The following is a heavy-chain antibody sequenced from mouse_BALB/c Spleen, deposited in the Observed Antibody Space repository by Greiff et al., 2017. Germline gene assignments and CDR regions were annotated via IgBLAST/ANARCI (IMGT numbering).Heavy chain of an antibody. Sequence: EVQRVESGGGLVKPGGSLKLSCAASGFTFSSYAMSWVRQTPEKRLEWVASISSGGSTYYPDSVKGRFTISRDNARNILYLQMSSLRSEDTAMYYCARVYYYGSRGYFDVWGAGTTVTVSS. V-gene: IGHV5-6-5*01. D-gene: IGHD1-1*01. CDR1: GFTFSSYA. CDR2: ISSGGST. J-gene: IGHJ1*01. CDR3: ARVYYYGSRGYFDV.